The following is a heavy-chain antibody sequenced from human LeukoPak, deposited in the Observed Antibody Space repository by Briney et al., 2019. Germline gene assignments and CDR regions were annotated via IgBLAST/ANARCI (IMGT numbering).Heavy chain of an antibody. CDR3: ARDPSSSWYGYYGMDV. J-gene: IGHJ6*02. V-gene: IGHV1-69*06. CDR2: IIPIFGTA. D-gene: IGHD6-13*01. CDR1: GGTFSSYA. Sequence: SVKVSCKASGGTFSSYAISWVRQAPGQGLEWMGGIIPIFGTANYAQKFQGRVTITADKSTSTAYMELSSLRSEDTAVYYCARDPSSSWYGYYGMDVWGQGTTVTVSS.